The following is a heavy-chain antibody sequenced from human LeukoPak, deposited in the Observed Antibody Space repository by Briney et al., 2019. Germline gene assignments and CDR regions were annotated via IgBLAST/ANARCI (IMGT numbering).Heavy chain of an antibody. Sequence: SETLSLTCTVSGGSIGSSSYYWGWIRQPPGQGLEWIGSIYYSGSTYYNPSLKSRVTISVDTSKNQFSLKLSSVTAADTAVYYCARGGSYDMARAPEDRYYFDYWGQGTLVTVSS. CDR3: ARGGSYDMARAPEDRYYFDY. V-gene: IGHV4-39*07. CDR2: IYYSGST. CDR1: GGSIGSSSYY. J-gene: IGHJ4*02. D-gene: IGHD3-22*01.